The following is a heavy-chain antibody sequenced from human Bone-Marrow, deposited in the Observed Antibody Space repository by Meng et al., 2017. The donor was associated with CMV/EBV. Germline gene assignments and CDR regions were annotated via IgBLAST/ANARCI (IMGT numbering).Heavy chain of an antibody. CDR1: GFTFSSYW. V-gene: IGHV3-7*01. CDR2: IKQDGSEK. CDR3: ARIGTYYDFWSELYGMDV. J-gene: IGHJ6*02. Sequence: GESLKISCAASGFTFSSYWMSWVRQAPGKGLEWVANIKQDGSEKYYVDSVKGRFTISRDNAKNSLYLQMNSLRAEDTAVYYCARIGTYYDFWSELYGMDVWGQGTTVTVSS. D-gene: IGHD3-3*01.